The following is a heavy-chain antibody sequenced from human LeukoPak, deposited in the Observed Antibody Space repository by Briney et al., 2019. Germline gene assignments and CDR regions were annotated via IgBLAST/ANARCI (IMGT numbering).Heavy chain of an antibody. Sequence: SETLSLTCTVSGGSISSGSCYWSWIRQPAGKGLEWIGRIYTSGSTNYNPSLKSRVTMSVDTSKNQFSLKLSSVTAADTAVYYCAREAFGNWNDGQYYFDYWGQGTLVTVSS. D-gene: IGHD1-1*01. CDR2: IYTSGST. V-gene: IGHV4-61*02. J-gene: IGHJ4*02. CDR1: GGSISSGSCY. CDR3: AREAFGNWNDGQYYFDY.